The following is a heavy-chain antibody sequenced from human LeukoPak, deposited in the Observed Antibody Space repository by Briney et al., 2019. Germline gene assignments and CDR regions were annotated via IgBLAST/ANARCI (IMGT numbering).Heavy chain of an antibody. J-gene: IGHJ6*03. V-gene: IGHV3-48*03. CDR3: ARGSRGYDYSSPNYYYYYYMDV. D-gene: IGHD5-12*01. Sequence: PGGSLRLSCAASGFTFISYEMNWVRQAPGKWLEWVSYISSSGSTIYYADSVKGRFTISRDNAKNSLYLQMNSLRAEDTAVYYCARGSRGYDYSSPNYYYYYYMDVWGKGTTVTVSS. CDR1: GFTFISYE. CDR2: ISSSGSTI.